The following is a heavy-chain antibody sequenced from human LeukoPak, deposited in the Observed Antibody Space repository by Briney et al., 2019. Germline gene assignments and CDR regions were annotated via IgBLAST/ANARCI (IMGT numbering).Heavy chain of an antibody. CDR2: IYTSGST. CDR1: GGSISSGSYY. Sequence: SQTLSLTCTVSGGSISSGSYYWSWIRQPAGKGLEWIGRIYTSGSTNYNPSLKSRVTISVDTSKNQFSLKLSSVTAADTAVYYCARDSSGYYFDYWGRGTLVTVSS. J-gene: IGHJ4*02. CDR3: ARDSSGYYFDY. V-gene: IGHV4-61*02. D-gene: IGHD3-22*01.